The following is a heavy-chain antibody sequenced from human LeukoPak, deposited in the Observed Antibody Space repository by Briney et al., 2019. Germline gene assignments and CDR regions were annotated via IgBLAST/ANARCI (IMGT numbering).Heavy chain of an antibody. CDR2: INPNSGGT. D-gene: IGHD2-2*01. Sequence: ASVEVSCKASGYTFTGYYMHWVRQAPGQGLEWMGWINPNSGGTNYAQKFQGRVTMTRDTSISTAYMELSRLRSDDTAVYYCARPYCSSTSCYYVYWGQGTLVTVSS. J-gene: IGHJ4*02. CDR3: ARPYCSSTSCYYVY. V-gene: IGHV1-2*02. CDR1: GYTFTGYY.